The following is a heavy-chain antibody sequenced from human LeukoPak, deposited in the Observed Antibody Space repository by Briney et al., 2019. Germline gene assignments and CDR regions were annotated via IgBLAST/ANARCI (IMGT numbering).Heavy chain of an antibody. D-gene: IGHD6-19*01. CDR2: IIPIFGTA. V-gene: IGHV1-69*06. CDR3: ARGLYSSGWYRFDP. J-gene: IGHJ5*02. Sequence: SVKVSCKASGGTFSSYAISWVRQAPGQGLEWMGGIIPIFGTANYAQKFQGRVTITADKSTGTAYMELSSLRSEDTAVYYCARGLYSSGWYRFDPWGQGTLVTVSS. CDR1: GGTFSSYA.